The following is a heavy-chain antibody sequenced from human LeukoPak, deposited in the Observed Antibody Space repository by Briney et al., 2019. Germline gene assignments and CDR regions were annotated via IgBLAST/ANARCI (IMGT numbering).Heavy chain of an antibody. CDR1: GYTFTSYY. CDR3: ARATLSDYYFNY. CDR2: INPSGGST. J-gene: IGHJ4*02. Sequence: GASVKVSCKASGYTFTSYYMHWVRQAPGQGLEWMGIINPSGGSTSYAQKFQGRVTMTRDTSTNTVYMELSSLRSEDTAMYFCARATLSDYYFNYWGQGTLVTVSS. V-gene: IGHV1-46*01.